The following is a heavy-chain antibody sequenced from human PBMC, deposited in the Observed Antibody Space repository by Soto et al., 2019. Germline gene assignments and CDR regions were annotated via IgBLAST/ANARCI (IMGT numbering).Heavy chain of an antibody. CDR3: AKAEYDFSLLSDY. V-gene: IGHV3-23*01. CDR2: ISGSGGST. CDR1: GFTFSSYA. D-gene: IGHD3-3*01. J-gene: IGHJ4*02. Sequence: HPGGSLRLSCAASGFTFSSYAMSWVRQAPGKGLEWVSAISGSGGSTYYADSVKGRFTISRDNSKNTLYLQMNSLRAEDTAVYYCAKAEYDFSLLSDYWGQGTLVTVSS.